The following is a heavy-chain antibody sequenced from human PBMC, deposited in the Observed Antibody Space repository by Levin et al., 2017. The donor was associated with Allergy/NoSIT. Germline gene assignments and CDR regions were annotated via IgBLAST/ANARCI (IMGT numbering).Heavy chain of an antibody. CDR1: GFNFGDSG. J-gene: IGHJ1*01. D-gene: IGHD3-9*01. Sequence: GGSLRLSCTGSGFNFGDSGMHWVRQAPGKGLEWVAFIRSEFYHGTPEYAASVKGRFTISRHDSERITYLHMNSLKAEDTAGYYCTRDQGYFASLPNWGQGTLVTVSS. CDR3: TRDQGYFASLPN. V-gene: IGHV3-49*04. CDR2: IRSEFYHGTP.